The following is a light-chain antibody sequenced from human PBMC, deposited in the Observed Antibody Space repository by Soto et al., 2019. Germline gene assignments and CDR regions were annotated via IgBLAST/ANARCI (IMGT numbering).Light chain of an antibody. V-gene: IGLV2-8*01. J-gene: IGLJ1*01. CDR2: EVS. CDR1: SSDVGGYNY. CDR3: SSDAGSNNWGV. Sequence: QAVLTQPPSASGSPGQSVTISCTGTSSDVGGYNYVSWYQQHPGKAPKLMIYEVSKRPSGVPDRFSGSKSGNTASLTVSGLQAEDEADYYCSSDAGSNNWGVFGTGTKVTVL.